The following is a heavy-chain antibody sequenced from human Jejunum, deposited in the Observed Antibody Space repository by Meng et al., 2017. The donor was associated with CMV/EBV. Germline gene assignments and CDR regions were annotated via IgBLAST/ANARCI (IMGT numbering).Heavy chain of an antibody. V-gene: IGHV1-8*01. Sequence: SKDRNGERQASGKGNEWKGRMKNNRGETGNEKKIQGRVKMTKKTSISTDYMELSRVKSEDTAVYYCARLSGGSGGGLYYYMDVWGKGTTVTVSS. CDR1: SKD. D-gene: IGHD2-15*01. CDR3: ARLSGGSGGGLYYYMDV. J-gene: IGHJ6*03. CDR2: MKNNRGET.